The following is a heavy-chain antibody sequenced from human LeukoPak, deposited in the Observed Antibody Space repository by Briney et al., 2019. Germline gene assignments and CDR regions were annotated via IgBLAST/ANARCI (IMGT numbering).Heavy chain of an antibody. Sequence: GGSLRLSCAASGFTFSSYAMSWVRQAPGKGLEWVSAISGSGGSTYYADSVRGRFSISRDSSKNTVYLQMNSLRDEDTAVYYCARARPWDSSRSYYFGMDVWGHGTTVTVSS. V-gene: IGHV3-23*01. CDR3: ARARPWDSSRSYYFGMDV. D-gene: IGHD3-22*01. J-gene: IGHJ6*02. CDR1: GFTFSSYA. CDR2: ISGSGGST.